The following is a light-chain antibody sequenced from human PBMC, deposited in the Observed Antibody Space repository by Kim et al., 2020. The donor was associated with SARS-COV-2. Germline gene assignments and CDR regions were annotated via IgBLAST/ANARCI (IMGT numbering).Light chain of an antibody. CDR1: SNNVGNQG. CDR2: RNN. Sequence: LTQPPSVSKGLGQTATLTCTGNSNNVGNQGAAWLQQHQGHPPKLLSYRNNNRPSGISERLSASRSGDTASLTITGLQPEDEAVYYCSAWDSSLSAVVFGGGTQLTVL. CDR3: SAWDSSLSAVV. V-gene: IGLV10-54*01. J-gene: IGLJ2*01.